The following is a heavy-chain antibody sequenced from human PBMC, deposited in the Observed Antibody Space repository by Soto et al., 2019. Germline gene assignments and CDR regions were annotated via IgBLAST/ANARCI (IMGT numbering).Heavy chain of an antibody. J-gene: IGHJ4*02. CDR3: ARFRKVRGVIFDY. CDR2: MNPNSGNT. CDR1: GYTFTSYD. D-gene: IGHD3-10*01. Sequence: ASVKVSCKASGYTFTSYDINWVRQATGQGLEWMGWMNPNSGNTGYAQKFQGRVTMTRNTSISTAYMELSSLRSEDTAVYYCARFRKVRGVIFDYWGQGTLVTVSS. V-gene: IGHV1-8*01.